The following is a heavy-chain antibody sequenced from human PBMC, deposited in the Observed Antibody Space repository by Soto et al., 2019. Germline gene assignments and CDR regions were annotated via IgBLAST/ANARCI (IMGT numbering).Heavy chain of an antibody. V-gene: IGHV4-30-4*01. CDR1: GASISSGDYY. J-gene: IGHJ4*02. CDR3: VSGIAVTGNGNFDF. D-gene: IGHD6-19*01. CDR2: ISYSRSP. Sequence: PSETLSRTCTVSGASISSGDYYWGWIRQPPGKGLEWIGCISYSRSPYYNPSLTSRLTISVVTSQNQFSLKVSSVTATDTAVYYCVSGIAVTGNGNFDFWGQGSLVTVSS.